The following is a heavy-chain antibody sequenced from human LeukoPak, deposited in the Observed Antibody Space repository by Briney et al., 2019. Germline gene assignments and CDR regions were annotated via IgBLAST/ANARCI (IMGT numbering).Heavy chain of an antibody. Sequence: GSLRLSCAASGFTFSSYWMSWIRQPPGKGLEWIGEINHSGSTNYNPSLKSRVTISVDTFKNQFSLKLSSVTAADTAVYYCARRGAYYYGSGRGGYFDYWGQGTLVTVSS. V-gene: IGHV4-34*01. CDR1: GFTFSSYW. J-gene: IGHJ4*02. CDR3: ARRGAYYYGSGRGGYFDY. CDR2: INHSGST. D-gene: IGHD3-10*01.